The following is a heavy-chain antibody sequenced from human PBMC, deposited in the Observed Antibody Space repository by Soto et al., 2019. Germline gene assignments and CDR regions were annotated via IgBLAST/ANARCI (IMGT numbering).Heavy chain of an antibody. CDR1: GGSISSYY. Sequence: LPETLSLTCTASGGSISSYYWSWIRQPAGKGLEWIGRIYTSGSTNYNPSLKSRVTMSVDTSKNQFSLKLSSVTAADTAVYYCARDFPYSSSWYAGFDYWGQGTLVTVSS. CDR2: IYTSGST. CDR3: ARDFPYSSSWYAGFDY. V-gene: IGHV4-4*07. D-gene: IGHD6-13*01. J-gene: IGHJ4*02.